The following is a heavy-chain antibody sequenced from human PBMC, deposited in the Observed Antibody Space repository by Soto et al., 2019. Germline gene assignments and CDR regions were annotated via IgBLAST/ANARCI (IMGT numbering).Heavy chain of an antibody. J-gene: IGHJ6*02. D-gene: IGHD1-26*01. Sequence: EVQVVESGGVLVQPGGSLRLSCAASGFTVSSDYMSWVRQAPGKGLEWVSVIYSGGSTYYADSVKGRFTISRDNSKNTLYLQMNSLRAEDTAVYYCARDPGDRTGVSLWGQGTRVTVS. CDR1: GFTVSSDY. V-gene: IGHV3-66*01. CDR3: ARDPGDRTGVSL. CDR2: IYSGGST.